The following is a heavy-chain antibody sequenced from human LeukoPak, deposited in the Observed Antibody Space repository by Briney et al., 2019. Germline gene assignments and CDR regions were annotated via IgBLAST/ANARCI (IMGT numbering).Heavy chain of an antibody. CDR3: TKDAGYASDY. CDR2: IYSDSSRT. D-gene: IGHD2-15*01. V-gene: IGHV3-74*01. J-gene: IGHJ4*02. CDR1: GFSFSITW. Sequence: PGGSLRLPCAASGFSFSITWMHWARQAPGKGREGVALIYSDSSRTTYADSVKGRFTISRDNAKNTVYLQMSSLRVEDTAVYFCTKDAGYASDYWGQGILVPVSS.